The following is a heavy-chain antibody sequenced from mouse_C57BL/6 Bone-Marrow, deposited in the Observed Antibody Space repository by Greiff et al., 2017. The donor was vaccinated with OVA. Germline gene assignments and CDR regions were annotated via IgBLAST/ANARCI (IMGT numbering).Heavy chain of an antibody. V-gene: IGHV1-81*01. Sequence: VKLVESGAELARPGASVKLSCKASGYTFTSYGISWVKQRTGQGLEWIGEIYPRSGNTYYNEKFKGKATLTADKSSSTAYMELRSLTSEDSAVYFCARRVYYGSSYRGAFDYWGQGTTLTVSS. CDR3: ARRVYYGSSYRGAFDY. J-gene: IGHJ2*01. D-gene: IGHD1-1*01. CDR1: GYTFTSYG. CDR2: IYPRSGNT.